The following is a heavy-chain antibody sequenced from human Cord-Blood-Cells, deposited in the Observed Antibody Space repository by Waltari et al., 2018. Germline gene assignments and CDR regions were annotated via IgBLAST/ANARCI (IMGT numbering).Heavy chain of an antibody. Sequence: QLQLQESCPGLVKHSETLSLTCTVSGGSISSSSYYWGWIRQPTGKGLEWLGSIYSSGSTDYNPSLKRRVTMSVDTTKNQFSLKLSSVTAADTVVYDCARHTRGGSPNWFDPWGQGTLVTVSS. CDR3: ARHTRGGSPNWFDP. J-gene: IGHJ5*02. D-gene: IGHD2-2*01. CDR1: GGSISSSSYY. CDR2: IYSSGST. V-gene: IGHV4-39*01.